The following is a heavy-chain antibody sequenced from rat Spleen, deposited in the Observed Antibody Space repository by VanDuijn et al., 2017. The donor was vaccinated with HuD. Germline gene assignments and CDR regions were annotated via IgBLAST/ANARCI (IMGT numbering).Heavy chain of an antibody. V-gene: IGHV2-16*01. CDR1: GFSLINYG. CDR3: ARGRYDGTYYYPGAFDY. Sequence: QVQLKESGPGLVQPSQTLSLTCTVSGFSLINYGVSWVRQPPGKGLEWIGAIWSGGSTDYNSVLKSRLSISRDTSKSQIFLKMNSLQTGDTAMYFCARGRYDGTYYYPGAFDYWGQGVIVTVSS. CDR2: IWSGGST. D-gene: IGHD1-12*02. J-gene: IGHJ2*01.